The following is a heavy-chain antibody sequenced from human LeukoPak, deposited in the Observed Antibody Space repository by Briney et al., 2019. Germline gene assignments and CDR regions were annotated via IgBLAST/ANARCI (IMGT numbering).Heavy chain of an antibody. V-gene: IGHV3-7*03. J-gene: IGHJ4*02. CDR3: ARDQKASNDY. CDR2: IKEDGGEK. Sequence: GGSLRLSCAASGFTFSRYWMSWVRQAPGKGLEWVANIKEDGGEKFHVDSVKGRFTISRDNAKNSLYLQMNSLRAEDTALYYCARDQKASNDYWGQGTLVTVSS. CDR1: GFTFSRYW. D-gene: IGHD1-26*01.